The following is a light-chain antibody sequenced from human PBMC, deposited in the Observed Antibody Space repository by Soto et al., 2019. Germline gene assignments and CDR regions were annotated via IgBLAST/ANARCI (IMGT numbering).Light chain of an antibody. J-gene: IGKJ4*01. CDR2: AAS. Sequence: DVHMTQSPSSLSASVGDRVTITCRASQGITRSLAWYQQTPGKAPKLLIYAASTLQSGVPSRFSGSGSGTDFTLTISSLQPEDVAIYYCQKYDSAPLTCGGGTRVEIK. V-gene: IGKV1-27*01. CDR1: QGITRS. CDR3: QKYDSAPLT.